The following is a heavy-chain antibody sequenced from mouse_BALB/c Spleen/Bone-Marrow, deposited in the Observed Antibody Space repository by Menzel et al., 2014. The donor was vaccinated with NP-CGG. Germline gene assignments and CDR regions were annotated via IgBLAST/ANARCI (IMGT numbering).Heavy chain of an antibody. CDR3: ARGYGNYDYWYFDV. D-gene: IGHD2-1*01. CDR1: GYSFTGYY. Sequence: VQLQQSGPELVKPGASVKISCKASGYSFTGYYMHWVKQSHVKSLEWIGRINPYNGATSYNQNFKDKASLTVDKSSSTAYMELHNLTSEDSAVYYCARGYGNYDYWYFDVWGAGTTVTVSS. V-gene: IGHV1-31*01. CDR2: INPYNGAT. J-gene: IGHJ1*01.